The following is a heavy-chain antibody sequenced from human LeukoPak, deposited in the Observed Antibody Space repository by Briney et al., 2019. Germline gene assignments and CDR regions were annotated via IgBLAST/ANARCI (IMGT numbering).Heavy chain of an antibody. Sequence: SGPTLVNPTQTLTLTCTFSGFSLSTSGVGVGWIRQPPGKALEWLALSYWDDDERYSPSLESRLTITKDTSKNQVVLTMTNMDPVDTTTYYCAHSLTYYHCSGSYPDYWGQGTLVTVSS. D-gene: IGHD3-10*01. CDR3: AHSLTYYHCSGSYPDY. J-gene: IGHJ4*02. CDR1: GFSLSTSGVG. CDR2: SYWDDDE. V-gene: IGHV2-5*02.